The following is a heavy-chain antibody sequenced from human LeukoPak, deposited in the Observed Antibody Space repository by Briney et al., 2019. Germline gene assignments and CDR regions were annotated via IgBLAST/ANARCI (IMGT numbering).Heavy chain of an antibody. D-gene: IGHD3-22*01. J-gene: IGHJ4*02. CDR1: GFTFSNAW. Sequence: GGSLRLSCAASGFTFSNAWMSWVRQAPGKGLEWVGRIKSKSAGGTTDYAAPVKGKFTISRDDSKNTLYLQMNSLKTEDTAVYYCITFSMIVVVITDWGQGTLVTVSS. V-gene: IGHV3-15*01. CDR2: IKSKSAGGTT. CDR3: ITFSMIVVVITD.